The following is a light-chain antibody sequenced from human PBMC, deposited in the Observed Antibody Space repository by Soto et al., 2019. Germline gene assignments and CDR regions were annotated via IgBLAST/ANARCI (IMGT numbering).Light chain of an antibody. CDR3: SSYGGSNNLV. V-gene: IGLV2-8*01. CDR2: EVT. J-gene: IGLJ2*01. Sequence: QLVLTQPPSASGSPGQSVTISCTGTSSDVGGYNYVSWYQQHPGKAPKLMIYEVTKRPSGVPGRFSASKSGNTASLTVSGLQAEDEADHYCSSYGGSNNLVFGGGTKLTVL. CDR1: SSDVGGYNY.